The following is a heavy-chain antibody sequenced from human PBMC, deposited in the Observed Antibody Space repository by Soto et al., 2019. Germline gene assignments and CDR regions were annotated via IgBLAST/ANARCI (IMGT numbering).Heavy chain of an antibody. CDR3: ARAGIAVAVFPFDY. Sequence: QVQLVQSGAEVKKPGASVRFSCKASGYTFTSYAMHWVRQAPGQSLEWMAWINAGDGNTKYSQKFQGRVTITRDTSASTAYMDMSSLRSEDTAVYYCARAGIAVAVFPFDYWGQGTLVTVSS. V-gene: IGHV1-3*01. D-gene: IGHD6-19*01. CDR2: INAGDGNT. J-gene: IGHJ4*02. CDR1: GYTFTSYA.